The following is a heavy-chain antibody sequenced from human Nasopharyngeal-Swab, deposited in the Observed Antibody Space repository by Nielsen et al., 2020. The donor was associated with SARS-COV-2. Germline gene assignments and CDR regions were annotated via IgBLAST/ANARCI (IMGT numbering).Heavy chain of an antibody. CDR3: ARAVGSGMDV. V-gene: IGHV3-30-3*01. J-gene: IGHJ6*02. CDR2: ISYDGSNK. Sequence: GASLKISCAASGFTFSSYAMHWVRQAPGRRLEWVALISYDGSNKYSADSVKGRFTISRDKSKNTLYLQMNSLRAEDTAVYYCARAVGSGMDVWGQGTTVTVSS. CDR1: GFTFSSYA. D-gene: IGHD2-15*01.